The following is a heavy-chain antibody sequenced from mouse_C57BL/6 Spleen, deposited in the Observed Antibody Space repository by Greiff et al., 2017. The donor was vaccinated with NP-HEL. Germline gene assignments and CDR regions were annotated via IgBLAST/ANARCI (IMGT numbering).Heavy chain of an antibody. V-gene: IGHV1-39*01. CDR3: ARSYYYGSSYVMGAMDY. CDR2: INPNYGTT. Sequence: EVKLVESGPELVKPGASVKISCKASGYSFTDYNMNWVKQSTGKSLEWIGVINPNYGTTSYNQKFKGKATLTVDQSSSTAYMQLNSLTSEDSAVYYWARSYYYGSSYVMGAMDYWGQGTSVTVSS. CDR1: GYSFTDYN. D-gene: IGHD1-1*01. J-gene: IGHJ4*01.